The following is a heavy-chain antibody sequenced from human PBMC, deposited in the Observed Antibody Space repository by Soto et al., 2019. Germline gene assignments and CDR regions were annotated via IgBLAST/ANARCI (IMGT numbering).Heavy chain of an antibody. J-gene: IGHJ4*02. CDR1: SGSISSSYW. CDR2: IYHSGST. D-gene: IGHD4-4*01. CDR3: ARGGDYRFDY. V-gene: IGHV4-4*02. Sequence: QVQLQESGPGLVKPSGTLSLTCAVSSGSISSSYWWTWVRQSPGKGLEWIGEIYHSGSTNYNPSLKSRVTMSVDKSKNQCSLKLSSVTAADTAVYYCARGGDYRFDYWGQGTLVTVSS.